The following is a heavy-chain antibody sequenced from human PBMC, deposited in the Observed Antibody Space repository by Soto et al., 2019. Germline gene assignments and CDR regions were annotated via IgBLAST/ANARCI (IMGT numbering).Heavy chain of an antibody. CDR3: ASLFPYCSSTSCYYYYGMDV. CDR2: ISSSSSYI. V-gene: IGHV3-21*01. J-gene: IGHJ6*02. D-gene: IGHD2-2*01. Sequence: GGSLRLSCAASGFTFSSYSMNWVRQAPGKGLEWVSSISSSSSYIYYADSVKGRFTISRDNAKNSLYLQMNSLRAEDTAVYYCASLFPYCSSTSCYYYYGMDVWGQGTTVTVSS. CDR1: GFTFSSYS.